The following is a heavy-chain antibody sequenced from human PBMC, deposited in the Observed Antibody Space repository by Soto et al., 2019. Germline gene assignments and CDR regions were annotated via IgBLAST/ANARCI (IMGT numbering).Heavy chain of an antibody. CDR3: ARTLRGYDWEWYYGMDV. V-gene: IGHV5-51*01. Sequence: GESLKISCKGSGYSFTSYWIGWVRQMPGKGLEWMGIIYPGDSDTRYSLSFQGQVTISADKSISTAYLQWSSLKASDTAMYYCARTLRGYDWEWYYGMDVWGQGTTVTVSS. J-gene: IGHJ6*02. D-gene: IGHD3-16*01. CDR1: GYSFTSYW. CDR2: IYPGDSDT.